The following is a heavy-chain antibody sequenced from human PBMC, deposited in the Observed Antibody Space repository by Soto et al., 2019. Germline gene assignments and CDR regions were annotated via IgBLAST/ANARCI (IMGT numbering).Heavy chain of an antibody. CDR1: CDSISNYY. CDR2: VSSTGSS. CDR3: ARGVPAAGTDWFDP. J-gene: IGHJ5*02. D-gene: IGHD6-13*01. Sequence: PSETLSLTCTVSCDSISNYYWSWIRQSAEKRLEWIGRVSSTGSSYYNPSLKSRVTISVDTSKNQVSLNLTSVTAADTAVYYCARGVPAAGTDWFDPWGQGTLVTVSS. V-gene: IGHV4-4*07.